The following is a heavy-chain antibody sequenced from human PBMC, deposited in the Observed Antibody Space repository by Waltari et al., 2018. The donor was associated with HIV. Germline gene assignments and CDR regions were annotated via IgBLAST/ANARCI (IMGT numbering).Heavy chain of an antibody. D-gene: IGHD1-1*01. J-gene: IGHJ6*02. Sequence: GGVVRPGGSLRLSCAASGFTFDDYGMSWVRQAPGKGLEWVSGLKWNGGSTGYADSVKGRFTISRDNAKNSLYLQMNSLRAEDTALYYCARTTTRAGYYYGMDVWGQGTTVTVSS. CDR1: GFTFDDYG. V-gene: IGHV3-20*04. CDR2: LKWNGGST. CDR3: ARTTTRAGYYYGMDV.